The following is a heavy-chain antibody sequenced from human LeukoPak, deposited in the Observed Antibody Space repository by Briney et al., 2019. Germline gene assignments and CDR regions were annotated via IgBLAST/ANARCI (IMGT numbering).Heavy chain of an antibody. Sequence: PSETLSLTCNVSGGSVNHGAYYWNWIRQHPGKGLEWIGYMYVSGTTSYNPSLQSRVTMSIDKSKSRFSLKMNSVTAADSAVYYCARSEGRWFDPWGQGTLVTVSS. V-gene: IGHV4-31*03. CDR2: MYVSGTT. CDR1: GGSVNHGAYY. CDR3: ARSEGRWFDP. J-gene: IGHJ5*02.